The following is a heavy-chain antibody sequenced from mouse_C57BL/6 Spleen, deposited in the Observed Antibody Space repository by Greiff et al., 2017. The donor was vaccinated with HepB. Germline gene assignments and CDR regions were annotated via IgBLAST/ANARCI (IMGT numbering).Heavy chain of an antibody. J-gene: IGHJ4*01. CDR3: ARGLLQNYYAMDY. D-gene: IGHD2-3*01. Sequence: QVQLQQPGAELVMPGASVKLSCKASGYTFTSYWMHWVKQRPGQGLEWIGEIDPSDSYTNYNQKFKGKSTLTVDKSSSTANMQLSSLTSEDSAFYYCARGLLQNYYAMDYWGQGTSVTVSS. CDR1: GYTFTSYW. CDR2: IDPSDSYT. V-gene: IGHV1-69*01.